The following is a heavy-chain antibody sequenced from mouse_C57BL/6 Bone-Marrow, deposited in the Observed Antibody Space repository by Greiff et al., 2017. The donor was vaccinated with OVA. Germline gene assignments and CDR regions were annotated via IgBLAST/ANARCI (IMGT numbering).Heavy chain of an antibody. D-gene: IGHD2-4*01. Sequence: QVQLKESGPELVKPGASVKISCKASGYAFSTSWMNWVKQRPGKGLEWIGRIYPGDRDTNYNGKFKGKATLTADKSSSTAYMQLSSLTSEDSAVYFCTREDDYDWYFDVWGTGTTVTVSS. CDR2: IYPGDRDT. J-gene: IGHJ1*03. V-gene: IGHV1-82*01. CDR3: TREDDYDWYFDV. CDR1: GYAFSTSW.